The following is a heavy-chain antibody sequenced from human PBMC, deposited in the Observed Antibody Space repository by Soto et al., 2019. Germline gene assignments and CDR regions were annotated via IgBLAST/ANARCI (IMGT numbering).Heavy chain of an antibody. CDR1: GFTFSSYW. J-gene: IGHJ3*02. CDR2: IKQDGSEK. V-gene: IGHV3-7*01. CDR3: AREHWELLSGDDAFDI. Sequence: EVQLVESGGGLVQPGGSLRLSCAASGFTFSSYWMSWVRQAPGKGLEWVANIKQDGSEKYYVDSVKGRFTISRDNAKNSLYLQMNSLRAEDTAVYYCAREHWELLSGDDAFDIWGQGPMVTVSS. D-gene: IGHD1-26*01.